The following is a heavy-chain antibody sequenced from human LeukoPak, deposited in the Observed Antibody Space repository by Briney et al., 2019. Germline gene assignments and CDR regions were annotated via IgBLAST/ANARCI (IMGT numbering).Heavy chain of an antibody. CDR1: GFTFDDYA. D-gene: IGHD6-19*01. Sequence: GGSLRLSCAASGFTFDDYAMHWVRQAPGKGLEWVSGISWNSGSIGYADSVKGRFTISRDNAKNSLYLQMNSLRAEDMALYYCAKGITRGCIAVAGTPCDAFDIWGQGTMVTVSS. V-gene: IGHV3-9*03. J-gene: IGHJ3*02. CDR3: AKGITRGCIAVAGTPCDAFDI. CDR2: ISWNSGSI.